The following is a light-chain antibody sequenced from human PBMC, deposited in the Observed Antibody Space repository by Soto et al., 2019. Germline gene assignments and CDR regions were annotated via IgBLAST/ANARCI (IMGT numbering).Light chain of an antibody. Sequence: ETVRTHLPATLSGSPGDRAALSGRASQYVSTNLAWYQQQPGQPPRLLIYGASNRATGIPARFSGSGSGTDFTLAISSLEPEDSAVYYCLQRSNWLTFGGGTKVDIK. CDR1: QYVSTN. J-gene: IGKJ4*01. V-gene: IGKV3-11*01. CDR3: LQRSNWLT. CDR2: GAS.